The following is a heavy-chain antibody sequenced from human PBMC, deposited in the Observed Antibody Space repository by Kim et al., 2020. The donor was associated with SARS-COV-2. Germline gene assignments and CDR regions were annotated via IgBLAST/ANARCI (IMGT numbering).Heavy chain of an antibody. V-gene: IGHV3-21*01. D-gene: IGHD2-21*02. J-gene: IGHJ4*02. CDR3: ARDSGYCGGDCYSYFDY. Sequence: VKGRFTISRDNAKNSLYLQMNSLRAEDTAVYYCARDSGYCGGDCYSYFDYWGQGTLVTVSS.